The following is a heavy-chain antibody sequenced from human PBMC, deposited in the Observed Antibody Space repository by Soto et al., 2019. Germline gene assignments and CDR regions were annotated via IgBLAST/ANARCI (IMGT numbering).Heavy chain of an antibody. V-gene: IGHV4-59*01. Sequence: SLTCTVSGGSISTYYWSWIRQPPGKGLEWIGYIYSSGNTNYNPSLKSRVTMSVDTSKNQFSLNLNSVTAADTAVYYCARDRGPHSYADYWGQGTLVTVSS. D-gene: IGHD5-18*01. CDR2: IYSSGNT. CDR3: ARDRGPHSYADY. CDR1: GGSISTYY. J-gene: IGHJ4*02.